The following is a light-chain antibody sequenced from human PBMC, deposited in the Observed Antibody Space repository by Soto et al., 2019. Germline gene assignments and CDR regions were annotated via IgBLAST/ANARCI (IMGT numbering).Light chain of an antibody. CDR3: QPYNNWSRT. Sequence: EIVFTEAPASLPLSPRERATLSCRASQSVSSYLAWYQQKPGQAPRLLIYGASTRATGIPARFSGSGSGTEFTLTISSLQSEDFAVYYCQPYNNWSRTFGQGTKVDIK. CDR1: QSVSSY. J-gene: IGKJ1*01. V-gene: IGKV3-15*01. CDR2: GAS.